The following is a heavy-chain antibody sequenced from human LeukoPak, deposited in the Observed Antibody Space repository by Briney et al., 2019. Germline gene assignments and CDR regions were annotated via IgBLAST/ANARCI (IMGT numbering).Heavy chain of an antibody. CDR3: ARWGTYSSSWLGAFDI. V-gene: IGHV3-7*05. CDR1: GFTFDSYF. Sequence: PGGSLRLSCAAFGFTFDSYFMSWVRQAPGRGLEWVAIIKQDGSEKYYVDSVKGRFTISRDNAKNSLYLQMSSLRAEDTAVYYCARWGTYSSSWLGAFDIWGQGTMVTVSS. J-gene: IGHJ3*02. D-gene: IGHD6-13*01. CDR2: IKQDGSEK.